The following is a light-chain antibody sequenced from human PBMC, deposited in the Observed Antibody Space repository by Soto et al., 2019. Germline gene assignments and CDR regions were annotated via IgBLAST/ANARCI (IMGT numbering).Light chain of an antibody. CDR1: QSVSSY. J-gene: IGKJ3*01. Sequence: EIVLTQSPATLSLSPGERATLSCRASQSVSSYLAWYRQKPGQAPRLLIYDASNRATGIPARFSGSGSGTDFTLTISSLEPEDFAVYYCQQRSNWPLTLGPGTKVDIK. V-gene: IGKV3-11*01. CDR3: QQRSNWPLT. CDR2: DAS.